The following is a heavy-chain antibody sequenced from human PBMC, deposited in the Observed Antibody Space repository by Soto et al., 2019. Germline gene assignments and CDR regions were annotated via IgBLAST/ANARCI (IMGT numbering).Heavy chain of an antibody. V-gene: IGHV3-30-3*01. J-gene: IGHJ5*02. CDR3: ARDQSRDGYNHPLFSFDP. CDR1: GCTFSSYA. Sequence: GGSLRLSCAASGCTFSSYAIHGVRQAPGKGLEWVAVISYDGSNKYYADSVKGRFTISRDNSKNTLYLQMNSLRAEDTAVYYCARDQSRDGYNHPLFSFDPRGTGTLVTVS. D-gene: IGHD5-12*01. CDR2: ISYDGSNK.